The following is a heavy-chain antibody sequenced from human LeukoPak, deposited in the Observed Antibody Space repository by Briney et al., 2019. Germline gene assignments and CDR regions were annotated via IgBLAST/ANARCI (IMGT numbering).Heavy chain of an antibody. CDR1: GFTFSSYG. D-gene: IGHD1-14*01. CDR3: ARDFRTNYYYYMDV. CDR2: ISYDGSNE. Sequence: GRSLRLSCAASGFTFSSYGMHWVRQAPGKGLEWVAVISYDGSNENYADSVKGRFTISGDNTKNTLYVQMNSLRAEDTALYYCARDFRTNYYYYMDVWGKGTTVTVSS. J-gene: IGHJ6*03. V-gene: IGHV3-30*03.